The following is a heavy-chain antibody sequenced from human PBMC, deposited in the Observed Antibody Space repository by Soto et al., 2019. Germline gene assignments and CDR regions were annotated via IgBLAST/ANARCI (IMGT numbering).Heavy chain of an antibody. Sequence: VGSLRLSCAASGFTFSSYAMSWVRQAPGKGLEWVSAISGSGGSTYYADSVKGRFTISRDNSKNTLYLQMNSLRAEDTAVYYCASMTTVTTVWFDPWGQGTLVTVSS. D-gene: IGHD4-17*01. J-gene: IGHJ5*02. CDR2: ISGSGGST. CDR1: GFTFSSYA. CDR3: ASMTTVTTVWFDP. V-gene: IGHV3-23*01.